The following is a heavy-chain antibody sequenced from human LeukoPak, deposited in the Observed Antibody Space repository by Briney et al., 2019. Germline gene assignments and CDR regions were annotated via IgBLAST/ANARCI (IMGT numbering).Heavy chain of an antibody. CDR3: ATNEWSGYYFEY. J-gene: IGHJ4*02. CDR2: IYSSGSA. Sequence: SETLSLTCTVSGGSISSSSYYWGWIRQPPGKGLEWIGSIYSSGSAYYNPSLKSRVTISVDTSKNQFSLKLSSVTAADTAVYYCATNEWSGYYFEYWGQGTLVPVSS. D-gene: IGHD3-3*01. CDR1: GGSISSSSYY. V-gene: IGHV4-39*01.